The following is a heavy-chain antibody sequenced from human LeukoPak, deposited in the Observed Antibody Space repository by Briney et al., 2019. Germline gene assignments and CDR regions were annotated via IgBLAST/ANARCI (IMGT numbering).Heavy chain of an antibody. V-gene: IGHV4-59*08. J-gene: IGHJ3*02. CDR2: VYHSGST. D-gene: IGHD3-16*01. CDR1: GGSISTYY. CDR3: ARLGAVSDAFDI. Sequence: PSETLSLTCTVSGGSISTYYWSWLRQPPGKGLEWLGYVYHSGSTNYNPSLKSRVTISVDTSKKQFSLKVTPVTAADTAVYYCARLGAVSDAFDIWGQGTMVTVSS.